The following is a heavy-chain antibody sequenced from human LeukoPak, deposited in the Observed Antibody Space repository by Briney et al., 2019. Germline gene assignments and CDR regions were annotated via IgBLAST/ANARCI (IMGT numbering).Heavy chain of an antibody. CDR1: GYTFTTYG. J-gene: IGHJ3*01. D-gene: IGHD1-1*01. V-gene: IGHV1-18*01. CDR3: ARDFYHSGTNWYDVFDV. Sequence: ASVKVSCKASGYTFTTYGISWVRQAPGQGLEWMGWVSGNNGNTNYAQKLRGRATMTTDTSTNTAYMELRSLRSDDTAVYYCARDFYHSGTNWYDVFDVWGQGTMVTVSS. CDR2: VSGNNGNT.